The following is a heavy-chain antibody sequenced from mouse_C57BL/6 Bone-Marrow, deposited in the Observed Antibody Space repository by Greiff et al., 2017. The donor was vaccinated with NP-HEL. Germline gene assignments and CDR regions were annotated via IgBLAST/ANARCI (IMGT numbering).Heavy chain of an antibody. D-gene: IGHD1-1*01. V-gene: IGHV3-6*01. CDR2: ISYDGSN. Sequence: EVQLQQSGPGLVKPSQSLSLTCSVTGYSITSGYYWNWIRQFPGNKLEWMGYISYDGSNNYNPSLKNRISITRDTSKNQFFLKLNSVTTEDTATYYCARDRNTTVVATDWYFGVWGTGTTVTVSS. CDR1: GYSITSGYY. J-gene: IGHJ1*03. CDR3: ARDRNTTVVATDWYFGV.